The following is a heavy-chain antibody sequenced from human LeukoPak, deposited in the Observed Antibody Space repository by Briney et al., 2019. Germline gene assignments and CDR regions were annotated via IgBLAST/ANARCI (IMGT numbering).Heavy chain of an antibody. Sequence: PSETLSLTCAVYGGSFNGYYWSWIRQPPGRGLEWIGEINHSGSTNYNPSLTSRVTMSVDTSKNQVSLKLSSVTAADTAVYYCARGPGSGSYFAWFDPWGQGTQVTVSS. CDR2: INHSGST. CDR3: ARGPGSGSYFAWFDP. D-gene: IGHD3-10*01. CDR1: GGSFNGYY. J-gene: IGHJ5*02. V-gene: IGHV4-34*01.